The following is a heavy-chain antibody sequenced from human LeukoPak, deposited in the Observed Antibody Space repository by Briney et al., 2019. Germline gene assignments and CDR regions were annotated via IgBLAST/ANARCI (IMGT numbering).Heavy chain of an antibody. J-gene: IGHJ4*02. Sequence: SETLPLTCSVSGGSIRSYYWSWIRQPAGKKLEWIGRISGSGNTDYNPSLKSRLTMSVDTSKNQFSLKLSSVTAADTAVYYCARHSIRGGDLDYWGQGTLVTVSS. D-gene: IGHD2-21*02. CDR2: ISGSGNT. V-gene: IGHV4-4*07. CDR1: GGSIRSYY. CDR3: ARHSIRGGDLDY.